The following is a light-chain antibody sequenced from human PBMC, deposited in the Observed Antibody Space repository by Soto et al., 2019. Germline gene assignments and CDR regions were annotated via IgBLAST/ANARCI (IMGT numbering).Light chain of an antibody. CDR1: QSVSGY. V-gene: IGKV1-39*01. J-gene: IGKJ1*01. CDR2: AAS. Sequence: DIQMTQSPSSLSASVGDRVSITCRTSQSVSGYLTWYQQEPGKAPKLLIYAASSLQSGVPSRFRGSESGKDFSLTISSLQPEDFATSYCQQTSASPRTLGQGPKVE. CDR3: QQTSASPRT.